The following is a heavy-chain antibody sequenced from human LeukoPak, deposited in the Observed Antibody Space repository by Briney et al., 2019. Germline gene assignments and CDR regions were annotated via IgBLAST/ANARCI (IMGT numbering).Heavy chain of an antibody. D-gene: IGHD6-19*01. CDR2: IYTSGST. J-gene: IGHJ4*02. CDR3: ARHSSGWYIYFDY. Sequence: PSETLSLTCTVSGGSISSYYWSWLRQPPGKGLEWSGYIYTSGSTNYNPSLKSRVTISVDTSKHQFSLKLSSVTAADTAVYYCARHSSGWYIYFDYWGQGTLVTVSS. CDR1: GGSISSYY. V-gene: IGHV4-4*09.